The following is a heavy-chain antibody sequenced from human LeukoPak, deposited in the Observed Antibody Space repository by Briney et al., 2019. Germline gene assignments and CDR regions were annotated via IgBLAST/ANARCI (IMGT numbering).Heavy chain of an antibody. CDR1: GFTFSSYA. V-gene: IGHV3-64*01. CDR2: ISSNGGST. J-gene: IGHJ5*02. Sequence: GGSLRLSCAASGFTFSSYAMHWVRQAPGKGLEYVSAISSNGGSTYYANSVKGRFTISRDNSKNTLYLQMGSLRAEDMAVYYCARDGPHNWFDPWGQGTLVTVSS. CDR3: ARDGPHNWFDP.